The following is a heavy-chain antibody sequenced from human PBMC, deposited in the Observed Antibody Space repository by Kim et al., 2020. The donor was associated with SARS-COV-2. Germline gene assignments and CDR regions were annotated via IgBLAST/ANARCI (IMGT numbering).Heavy chain of an antibody. CDR1: GFTFSRYW. Sequence: GGSLRLSCAASGFTFSRYWMSWVRQAPGKGLEWVANIKQDGSEKYYVDSVKGRFTISRDNAKNSLYLQMNSLRAEDTAVYSCARGDILTGYPHNYYYGM. V-gene: IGHV3-7*03. J-gene: IGHJ6*01. CDR3: ARGDILTGYPHNYYYGM. D-gene: IGHD3-9*01. CDR2: IKQDGSEK.